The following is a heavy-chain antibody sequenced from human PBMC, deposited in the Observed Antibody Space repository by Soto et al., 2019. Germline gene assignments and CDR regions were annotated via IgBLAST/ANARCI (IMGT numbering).Heavy chain of an antibody. CDR2: ISAYNGNT. J-gene: IGHJ4*02. Sequence: GASVKVSCKASGYTFTYYGINWVRQAPGQGLEWMGWISAYNGNTNYAQKLQGRVTMTTDTSTSTAYMELRSLRSDDTAVYYCARDIIDDNSLGMDSWGQGTLVTVSS. CDR1: GYTFTYYG. CDR3: ARDIIDDNSLGMDS. V-gene: IGHV1-18*01. D-gene: IGHD3-22*01.